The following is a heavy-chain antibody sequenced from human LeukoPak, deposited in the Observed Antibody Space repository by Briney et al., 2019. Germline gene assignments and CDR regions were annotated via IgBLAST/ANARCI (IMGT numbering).Heavy chain of an antibody. J-gene: IGHJ6*02. Sequence: PGGSLRLSCAASGFTVSSNYMNWVRQAPGKGLEWVSVIYGGGNIYYADSVKGRFTISRDNAKNSLYLQMNSLRPEDTALYYCAKAPRDSYYGVDVWGQGTAVTVSS. CDR1: GFTVSSNY. CDR2: IYGGGNI. V-gene: IGHV3-53*05. CDR3: AKAPRDSYYGVDV.